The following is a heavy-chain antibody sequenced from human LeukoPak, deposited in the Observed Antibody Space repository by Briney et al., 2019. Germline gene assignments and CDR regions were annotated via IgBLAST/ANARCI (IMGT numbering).Heavy chain of an antibody. J-gene: IGHJ4*02. V-gene: IGHV3-23*01. CDR3: ANAFRHTVTTLFDY. D-gene: IGHD4-17*01. Sequence: GGSLRLSCAASGFTFSSYSMNWVRQAPRKGLEWVSAISGSGGSTYYADSVKGRFTISRDNSENTLYLQMNSLRAEDTAVYYCANAFRHTVTTLFDYWGQGTLVTVSS. CDR1: GFTFSSYS. CDR2: ISGSGGST.